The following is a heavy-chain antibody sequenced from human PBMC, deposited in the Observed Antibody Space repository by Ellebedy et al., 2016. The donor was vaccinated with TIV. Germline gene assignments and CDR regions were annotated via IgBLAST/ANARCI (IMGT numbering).Heavy chain of an antibody. CDR3: ARGEVTLYYYGMDV. J-gene: IGHJ6*02. V-gene: IGHV4-4*07. CDR1: GGSVSSYY. CDR2: IYTSGSS. Sequence: MPSETLSLTCTVSGGSVSSYYWSWIRQPAGKGLEWIGRIYTSGSSNYNPSLKSRVTISVDTSKNQFSLKLSSVTAADTAVYYCARGEVTLYYYGMDVWGQGTTVTVSS.